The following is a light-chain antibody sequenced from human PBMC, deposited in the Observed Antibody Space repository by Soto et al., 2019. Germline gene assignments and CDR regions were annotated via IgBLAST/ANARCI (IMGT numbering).Light chain of an antibody. CDR1: QSVSSNY. J-gene: IGKJ1*01. CDR3: HQYGSLPPGK. CDR2: GSS. V-gene: IGKV3-20*01. Sequence: EIVLTQSPGTLSLSPGERATLSCRASQSVSSNYLAWYQQKPGQAPRFLIYGSSSRDSGIPDSFSGRVSGTDFTLTISRLEPEDFEVYYCHQYGSLPPGKLGQGTKVEIK.